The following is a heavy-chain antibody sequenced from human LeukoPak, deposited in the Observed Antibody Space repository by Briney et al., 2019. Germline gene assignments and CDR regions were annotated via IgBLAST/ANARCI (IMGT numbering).Heavy chain of an antibody. CDR1: GFTFSSYE. Sequence: GGSLRLSCEASGFTFSSYEMNWVRQAPGKGLEWVSYISSSGSTKYYADSVKGRFTISRDNAKKSLYLQMNSLRAEDKAVYYCAREGSSDYFDYWGQGTLVTVSS. D-gene: IGHD6-6*01. CDR3: AREGSSDYFDY. CDR2: ISSSGSTK. V-gene: IGHV3-48*03. J-gene: IGHJ4*02.